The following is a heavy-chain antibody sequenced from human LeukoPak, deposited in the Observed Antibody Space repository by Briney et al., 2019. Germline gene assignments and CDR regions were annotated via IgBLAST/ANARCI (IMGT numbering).Heavy chain of an antibody. J-gene: IGHJ6*03. D-gene: IGHD5-24*01. CDR3: ARVRDGYKPPKLSSYYYMDV. V-gene: IGHV3-30*02. CDR1: GFTFSSYG. Sequence: PGGSLRLSCAASGFTFSSYGMHWVRQAPGKGLDWVAFIRYDGRNKYYADSVKGRFTISRDNSKNTLYLQMNSLRAEDTAVYYCARVRDGYKPPKLSSYYYMDVWGKGTTVTISS. CDR2: IRYDGRNK.